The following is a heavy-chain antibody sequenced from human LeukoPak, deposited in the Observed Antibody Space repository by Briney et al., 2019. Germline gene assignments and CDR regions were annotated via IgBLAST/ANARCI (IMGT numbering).Heavy chain of an antibody. CDR3: ARYGALDY. CDR2: INQDGSEK. J-gene: IGHJ4*02. Sequence: GGSLRLSCAASRFTVSSNYMTWVRQAPGKGLQWVANINQDGSEKYYVDSVKGRFTISRDNAKNSLYLQMKSLRIEDTAVYYCARYGALDYWGQGTLVTVSS. D-gene: IGHD4-17*01. V-gene: IGHV3-7*04. CDR1: RFTVSSNY.